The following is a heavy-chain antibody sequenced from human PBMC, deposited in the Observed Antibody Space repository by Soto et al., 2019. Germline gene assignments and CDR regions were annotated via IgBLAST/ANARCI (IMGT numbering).Heavy chain of an antibody. D-gene: IGHD1-26*01. CDR3: ARELGRPDFDY. V-gene: IGHV4-34*01. CDR2: INHSGST. CDR1: GGSFSGYY. Sequence: SETLSLTCAVYGGSFSGYYWSWIRQPPGKGLEWIGEINHSGSTNYNPSLKSRVTISVDTSKNQFSLKLSSVTAADTAVYYCARELGRPDFDYWGQGTLVTVS. J-gene: IGHJ4*02.